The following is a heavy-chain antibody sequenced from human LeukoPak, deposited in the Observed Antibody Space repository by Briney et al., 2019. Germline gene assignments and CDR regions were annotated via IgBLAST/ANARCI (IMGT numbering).Heavy chain of an antibody. CDR1: GFTFSSYD. CDR3: ARALSGYYYDY. Sequence: PGGSLRLSCAASGFTFSSYDRHWVRQATGKGLEWVSAIGTAGDTYYPGSVKGRFTISRENAKNSLYLQMNSLRAGDTAVYYCARALSGYYYDYWGQGTLVTVSS. J-gene: IGHJ4*02. V-gene: IGHV3-13*01. CDR2: IGTAGDT. D-gene: IGHD3-22*01.